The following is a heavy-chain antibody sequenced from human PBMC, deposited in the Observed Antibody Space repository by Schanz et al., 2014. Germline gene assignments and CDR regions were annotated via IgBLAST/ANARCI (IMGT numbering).Heavy chain of an antibody. Sequence: EVQLLESGGGLVQPGGSLRLSCAASGFTFSSYAMTWVRQAPGKGLEWVSSISHSGGSKYYADSVKGRFTISRDNSENTLYLQMNSLSADDTAVYYCARSAGRDCWSGYYTRFDYWGQGTLVTGSS. CDR2: ISHSGGSK. J-gene: IGHJ4*02. CDR3: ARSAGRDCWSGYYTRFDY. V-gene: IGHV3-23*01. D-gene: IGHD3-3*01. CDR1: GFTFSSYA.